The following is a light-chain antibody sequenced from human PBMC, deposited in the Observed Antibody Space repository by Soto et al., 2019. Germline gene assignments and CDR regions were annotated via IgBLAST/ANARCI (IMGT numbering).Light chain of an antibody. CDR3: SSYSSSSRVV. V-gene: IGLV2-14*03. J-gene: IGLJ2*01. Sequence: QSALTQPASVSASPGQSLTISCTGTSSDIGGYNYVSWYQQHPGAAPKLVIYDVNVRPSGVSNRFSGSKSGDTASLTISGLQTEDEADYYCSSYSSSSRVVFGGGTKLTVL. CDR1: SSDIGGYNY. CDR2: DVN.